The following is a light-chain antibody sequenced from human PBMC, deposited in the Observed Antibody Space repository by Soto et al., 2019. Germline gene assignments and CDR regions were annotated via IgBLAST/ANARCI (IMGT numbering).Light chain of an antibody. J-gene: IGLJ1*01. Sequence: QSVLTQPPSASGTPGQRVTFSCSGSSSNIGANTVNWYQQLPGAAPKLLMYSHSQRPSGVPDRFSGSKSGTSASLAISGLQSDDEADYYCAAWDDSLNGYVLGNGTKVT. V-gene: IGLV1-44*01. CDR1: SSNIGANT. CDR3: AAWDDSLNGYV. CDR2: SHS.